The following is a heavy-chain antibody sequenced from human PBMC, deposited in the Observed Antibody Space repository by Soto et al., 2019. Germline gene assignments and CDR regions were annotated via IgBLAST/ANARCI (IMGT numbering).Heavy chain of an antibody. V-gene: IGHV4-59*08. CDR3: ARRYGYSFDY. Sequence: PSETLSLTCTVSGGSISSYYWSWILQPPGKGLEWIGYIYYSGSTNYNPSLKSRVTISVDTSKNQFSLKLSSVTAADTAVYYCARRYGYSFDYWGQGTLVTVSS. CDR2: IYYSGST. J-gene: IGHJ4*02. CDR1: GGSISSYY. D-gene: IGHD1-1*01.